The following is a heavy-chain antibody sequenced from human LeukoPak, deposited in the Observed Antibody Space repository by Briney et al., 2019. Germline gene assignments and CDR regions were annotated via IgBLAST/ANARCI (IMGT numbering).Heavy chain of an antibody. D-gene: IGHD2-21*01. J-gene: IGHJ5*02. CDR3: ARAGYCGGDCYARAWFDR. CDR1: GGTFTSYT. CDR2: IIPIFGTA. V-gene: IGHV1-69*01. Sequence: GSSVKVSCKASGGTFTSYTISWVRQAPGQGLEWMGGIIPIFGTADYAQKFQGRVTITAAEATSTAYMELSSLRSEDTAVYYCARAGYCGGDCYARAWFDRWGQGTLVTVSS.